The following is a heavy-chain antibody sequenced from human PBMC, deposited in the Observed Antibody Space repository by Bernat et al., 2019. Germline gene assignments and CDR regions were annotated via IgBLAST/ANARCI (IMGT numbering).Heavy chain of an antibody. V-gene: IGHV3-23*04. J-gene: IGHJ4*02. CDR3: AKLGSGYSGYDSAWWVDY. Sequence: EVQLVESGGGLVQPGGSLRLSCAASGFTFSSYAMSWVRQAPGKGLEWVSAISGSGGSTYYADSVKGRFTISRDNSKNTLYLQMNSLRAEDTAVYYCAKLGSGYSGYDSAWWVDYWGQGTLVTVSS. CDR2: ISGSGGST. CDR1: GFTFSSYA. D-gene: IGHD5-12*01.